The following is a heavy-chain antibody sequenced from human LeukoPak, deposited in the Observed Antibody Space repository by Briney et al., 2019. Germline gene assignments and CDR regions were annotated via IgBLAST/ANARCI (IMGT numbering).Heavy chain of an antibody. V-gene: IGHV1-2*02. Sequence: SVKVSCKSPGNTFAGHNIHWMRQAPGQGRELMGWINPDRGGTDYARQFQGRVTMTSDTSIRAAYMELSSLVSGDSAVYFCAISIQAAAIPAFDYWGQGTLVTVSS. J-gene: IGHJ4*02. D-gene: IGHD6-25*01. CDR1: GNTFAGHN. CDR3: AISIQAAAIPAFDY. CDR2: INPDRGGT.